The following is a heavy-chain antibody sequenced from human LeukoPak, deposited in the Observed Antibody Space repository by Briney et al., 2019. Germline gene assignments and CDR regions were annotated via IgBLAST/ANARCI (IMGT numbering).Heavy chain of an antibody. Sequence: GGSLRLSCAASGFTFSSYSMDWVRQAPGKGLEWVSSISSSNSYIYYADSVKGRFTISRDNAKNSLYLQMNSLRAEDTAVYYCARIGGYCSSTSCYAEYYFDYWGQGTLVTVSS. CDR2: ISSSNSYI. CDR3: ARIGGYCSSTSCYAEYYFDY. CDR1: GFTFSSYS. J-gene: IGHJ4*02. V-gene: IGHV3-21*01. D-gene: IGHD2-2*01.